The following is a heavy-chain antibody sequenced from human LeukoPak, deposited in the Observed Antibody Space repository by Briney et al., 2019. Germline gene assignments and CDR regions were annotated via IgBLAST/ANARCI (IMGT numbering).Heavy chain of an antibody. CDR2: FYYSGIT. V-gene: IGHV4-59*08. CDR1: GGSISTYY. CDR3: ARRIVADRLFDP. Sequence: SETLSLTCIVSGGSISTYYWSWIRQPPGKGLEWIGYFYYSGITHYNPSLKSRVTISVDTSKIQFSLNLSSVTAADTAVYYCARRIVADRLFDPWGQGTLVTVSS. J-gene: IGHJ5*02. D-gene: IGHD1-26*01.